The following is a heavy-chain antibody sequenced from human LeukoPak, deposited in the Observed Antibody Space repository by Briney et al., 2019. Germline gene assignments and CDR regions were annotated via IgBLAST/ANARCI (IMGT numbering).Heavy chain of an antibody. J-gene: IGHJ4*02. Sequence: GGSLRLSCEASGFIFSNYAMHWVRQAPGKGLQWVALIRYDGQTKFYGDSVKGRFTISRDNSGSTLFLHMSSLRVEDTAVYYCAREWGRIAVAGGPGYWGQGALVTVSS. D-gene: IGHD6-19*01. CDR1: GFIFSNYA. V-gene: IGHV3-30*02. CDR3: AREWGRIAVAGGPGY. CDR2: IRYDGQTK.